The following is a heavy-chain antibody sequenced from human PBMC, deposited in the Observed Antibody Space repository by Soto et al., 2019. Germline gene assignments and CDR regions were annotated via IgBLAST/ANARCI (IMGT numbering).Heavy chain of an antibody. Sequence: EVQLVESGGGLVQPGGSLRLSCAASGFTFGSYSMNWVRQAPGKGLEWVSYISSSSSTIYYADSVEGRFTISRDNAKNSLYLQMKSLRAEDKAVYYCAKDGGYRYGPYDYWGQGTLVTVSS. D-gene: IGHD5-18*01. CDR1: GFTFGSYS. CDR2: ISSSSSTI. V-gene: IGHV3-48*01. J-gene: IGHJ4*02. CDR3: AKDGGYRYGPYDY.